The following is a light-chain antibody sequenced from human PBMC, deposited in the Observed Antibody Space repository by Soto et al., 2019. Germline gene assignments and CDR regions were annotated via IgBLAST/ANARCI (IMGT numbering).Light chain of an antibody. V-gene: IGLV2-14*01. CDR2: DVS. J-gene: IGLJ1*01. Sequence: QSVLTQPASVSGSPGQSITISCTGTSSDVGGYNYVSWYQQHPGKAPKLMIYDVSNRPSGISNRFSGSKSGNTASLTISGLQAEDEADSYCSSYTGSTTYVFGTGTKVTV. CDR1: SSDVGGYNY. CDR3: SSYTGSTTYV.